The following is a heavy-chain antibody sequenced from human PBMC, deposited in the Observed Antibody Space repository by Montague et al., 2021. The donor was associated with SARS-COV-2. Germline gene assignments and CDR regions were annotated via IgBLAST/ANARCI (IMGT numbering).Heavy chain of an antibody. V-gene: IGHV6-1*01. CDR3: ARFEYYGFCSGQYDTRYYLCGITV. J-gene: IGHJ6*02. Sequence: CAISGDSVSSNIAAWNWIRQSPSRGLEWLGRTYYRSKWYNDYAVSVRSRITISPDTSKNQFSLQLNSVTPEDTAVYYCARFEYYGFCSGQYDTRYYLCGITVWGQGTTVTVSS. D-gene: IGHD3-3*01. CDR2: TYYRSKWYN. CDR1: GDSVSSNIAA.